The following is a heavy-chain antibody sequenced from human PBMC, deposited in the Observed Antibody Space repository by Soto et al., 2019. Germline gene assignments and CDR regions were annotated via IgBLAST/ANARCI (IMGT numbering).Heavy chain of an antibody. D-gene: IGHD3-9*01. V-gene: IGHV3-23*01. J-gene: IGHJ2*01. CDR2: ISGSGGST. CDR3: ANDIQETLPLSAYLLNRSPDL. Sequence: KGLEWVSAISGSGGSTYYEDSVKGRFTISRDNSKNTLYLQMNSLRAEDTVLFQAANDIQETLPLSAYLLNRSPDL.